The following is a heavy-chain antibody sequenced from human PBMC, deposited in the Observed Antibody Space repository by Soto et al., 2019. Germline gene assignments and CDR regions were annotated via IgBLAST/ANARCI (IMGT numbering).Heavy chain of an antibody. CDR2: IIPIFGTA. CDR3: ARDRKYCTNGVCHGPFDY. D-gene: IGHD2-8*01. J-gene: IGHJ4*02. V-gene: IGHV1-69*13. Sequence: GASVKVSCKASGGTFSSYAISWVQQAPGQGLEWMGGIIPIFGTANYAQKFQGRVTITADESTSTAYMELSSLRSEDTAVYYCARDRKYCTNGVCHGPFDYWGQGTLVTVSS. CDR1: GGTFSSYA.